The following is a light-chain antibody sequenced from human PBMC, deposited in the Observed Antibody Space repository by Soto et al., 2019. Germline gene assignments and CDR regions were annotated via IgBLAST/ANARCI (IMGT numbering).Light chain of an antibody. CDR2: GAS. Sequence: EVLVTQSPATLSVSPGEGVTLSCRASQSVSTDLAWYQQKPGQAPRLLIYGASIRAIGVPDRFSGSGSGTDFTFTISSLQSEDSAIYYCQQYNHWPWYTFGQGTKLEIK. CDR1: QSVSTD. J-gene: IGKJ2*01. CDR3: QQYNHWPWYT. V-gene: IGKV3-15*01.